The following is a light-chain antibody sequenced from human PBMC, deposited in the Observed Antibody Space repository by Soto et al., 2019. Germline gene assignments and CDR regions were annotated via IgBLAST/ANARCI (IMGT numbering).Light chain of an antibody. CDR3: QQYNNFPIT. Sequence: IHLTHSPSTQSPPLRDRVTNTCRASQSISTWLAWYQQKPGKAPKLLIYSASDLESGVPSRFSGSGFGTEFTLTITSLQPDDFATYYCQQYNNFPITFGQGTRLEIK. CDR1: QSISTW. CDR2: SAS. J-gene: IGKJ5*01. V-gene: IGKV1-5*03.